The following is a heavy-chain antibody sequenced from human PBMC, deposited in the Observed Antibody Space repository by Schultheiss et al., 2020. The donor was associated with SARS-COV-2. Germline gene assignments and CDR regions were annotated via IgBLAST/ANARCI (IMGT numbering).Heavy chain of an antibody. J-gene: IGHJ4*02. CDR2: IIPIFGTA. CDR1: GGTFSSYA. CDR3: TRLTSSPQLTDY. D-gene: IGHD2-2*01. V-gene: IGHV1-69*13. Sequence: SVKVSCKASGGTFSSYAISWVRQAPGQGLEWMGGIIPIFGTANYAQKFQGRVTITADESTSTAYMELSSLRSEDTAVYYCTRLTSSPQLTDYWGQGTLVTVSS.